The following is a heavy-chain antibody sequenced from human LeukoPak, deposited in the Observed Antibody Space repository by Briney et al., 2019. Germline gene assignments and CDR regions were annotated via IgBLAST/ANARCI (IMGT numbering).Heavy chain of an antibody. J-gene: IGHJ4*02. CDR3: AKDQTGTTFLDY. V-gene: IGHV3-23*01. Sequence: GGSLRLSCAASGFTFSSYGMSWVRQAPGKGLEWVSAISGSGGSTYYADSVKGRFTISRDNSKNTLYLQMNSLRAEDTAVYYCAKDQTGTTFLDYWGQGTLVTVSS. CDR1: GFTFSSYG. D-gene: IGHD1-1*01. CDR2: ISGSGGST.